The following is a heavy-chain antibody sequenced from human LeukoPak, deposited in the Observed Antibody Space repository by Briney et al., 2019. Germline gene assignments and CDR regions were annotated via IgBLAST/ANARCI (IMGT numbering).Heavy chain of an antibody. Sequence: GGKVRLSCAASGFTFSSYAVSWVRQAPGKGLEWVSAISGSGSGTYYADSVKGRFTISRDNSKNTLYLQTNSLTAEDTAVYYCAGRAELRRGFDYWGQGTLVTVSS. CDR1: GFTFSSYA. J-gene: IGHJ4*02. CDR3: AGRAELRRGFDY. V-gene: IGHV3-23*01. D-gene: IGHD1-1*01. CDR2: ISGSGSGT.